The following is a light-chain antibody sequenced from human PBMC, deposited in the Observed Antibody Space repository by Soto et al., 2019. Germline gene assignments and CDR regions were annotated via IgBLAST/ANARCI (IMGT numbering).Light chain of an antibody. CDR3: SSYTGSSTLYVV. V-gene: IGLV2-14*01. J-gene: IGLJ2*01. CDR2: EVS. CDR1: SSDVGGYNY. Sequence: QSALTQPASVSGSPGQSITISCTGTSSDVGGYNYVSWYQQHPGKAPKLMIYEVSNRPSGVSNRFSGSKSGNTASLTISGLQAEDESDSYCSSYTGSSTLYVVFGGGTKLTVL.